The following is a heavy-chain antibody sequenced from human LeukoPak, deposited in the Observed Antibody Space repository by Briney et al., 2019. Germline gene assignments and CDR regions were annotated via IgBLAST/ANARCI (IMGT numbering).Heavy chain of an antibody. D-gene: IGHD3-10*01. CDR1: GYTFTSYY. J-gene: IGHJ5*02. CDR3: ARDPSGTMVRGVKRNNWFDP. V-gene: IGHV1-46*01. CDR2: INPSGGST. Sequence: ASVKVSCKASGYTFTSYYMHWVRQAPGQGLEWMGIINPSGGSTSYAQKFQGRVTMTRDTSTSTVYMELSSLRSEDTAVYHCARDPSGTMVRGVKRNNWFDPWGQGTLVTVSS.